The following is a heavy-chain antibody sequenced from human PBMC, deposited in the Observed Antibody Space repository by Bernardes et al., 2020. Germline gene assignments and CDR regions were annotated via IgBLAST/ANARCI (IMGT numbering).Heavy chain of an antibody. D-gene: IGHD3-3*01. CDR1: GFTFSSYA. J-gene: IGHJ5*02. CDR3: AKDAFYYDFWNYRTGHNWFDP. Sequence: GSLRLSCAASGFTFSSYAMSRVRQAPGKGLEWVSAISGSGGSTYYADSVKGRFTISRDNSKNTLYLQMNSLRAEDTAVYYCAKDAFYYDFWNYRTGHNWFDPWGQGTLVTVSS. CDR2: ISGSGGST. V-gene: IGHV3-23*01.